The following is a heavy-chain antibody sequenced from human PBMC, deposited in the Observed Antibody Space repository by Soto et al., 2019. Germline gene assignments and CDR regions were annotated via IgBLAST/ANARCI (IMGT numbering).Heavy chain of an antibody. V-gene: IGHV3-74*03. CDR2: IHSDGATT. Sequence: EVHLVESGGGLVQPGGSLRLSCAASGFTFTDYWMHWVRQSPGKGLVWVSHIHSDGATTTYADSVKGRFTISRDNARNTVSLHMNGLRVDDTAVYYCARGGIGSFDYWGQGALVSVSS. J-gene: IGHJ4*02. D-gene: IGHD3-16*01. CDR3: ARGGIGSFDY. CDR1: GFTFTDYW.